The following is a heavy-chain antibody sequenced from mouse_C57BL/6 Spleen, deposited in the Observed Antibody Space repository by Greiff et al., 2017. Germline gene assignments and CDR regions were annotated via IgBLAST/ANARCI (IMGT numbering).Heavy chain of an antibody. V-gene: IGHV1-81*01. CDR1: GYTFTSSG. J-gene: IGHJ4*01. Sequence: VQLQQSGAELARPGASVKLSCKASGYTFTSSGISWVKQRTGQGLEWIGEIYPRSGNTYYNEKFKGKATLTADKSSSTAYMELRSLTSEDSAVYFCARTTTVVEGYAMDYWGQGTSVTVSS. CDR2: IYPRSGNT. CDR3: ARTTTVVEGYAMDY. D-gene: IGHD1-1*01.